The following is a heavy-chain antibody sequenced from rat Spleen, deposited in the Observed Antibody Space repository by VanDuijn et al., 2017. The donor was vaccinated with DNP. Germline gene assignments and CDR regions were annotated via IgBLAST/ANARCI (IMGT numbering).Heavy chain of an antibody. CDR2: ISYEGSRT. CDR1: GFTFSDHY. Sequence: EVQLVESGGGLVQPGRSLKFSCAASGFTFSDHYMAWVRQAPKKGLEWVASISYEGSRTFYGDSVRGRFTISRDNAKSTLYMQMDSLRSEHTATYYCVRQDLYWGQGTLVTVSS. CDR3: VRQDLY. J-gene: IGHJ3*01. V-gene: IGHV5-17*01.